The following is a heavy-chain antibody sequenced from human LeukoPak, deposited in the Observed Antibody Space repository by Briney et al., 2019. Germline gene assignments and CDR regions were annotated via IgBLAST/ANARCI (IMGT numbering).Heavy chain of an antibody. D-gene: IGHD1-26*01. V-gene: IGHV3-7*03. Sequence: SGGSLRLSCAASGFTFSNYWMTWVRQAPGKGLEWVANTKEDASEKYYVDSVRGRFTTSRDNAKNSLYLQMSSLRAEDTAVYYCARLHSGRYYGDAFDVWAKGQWSPSLQ. CDR2: TKEDASEK. CDR3: ARLHSGRYYGDAFDV. CDR1: GFTFSNYW. J-gene: IGHJ3*01.